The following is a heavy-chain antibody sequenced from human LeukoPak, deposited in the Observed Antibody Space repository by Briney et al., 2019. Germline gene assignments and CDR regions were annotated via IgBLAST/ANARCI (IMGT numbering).Heavy chain of an antibody. J-gene: IGHJ4*02. V-gene: IGHV1-69*04. D-gene: IGHD3-22*01. CDR1: GGTFSSYA. CDR2: IIPILGIA. Sequence: GASAKVSCKASGGTFSSYAISWVRQAPGQGLEWMGRIIPILGIANYAQKFQGRVTITADKSTSTAYMELSSLRSEDTAVYYCAFHPPYYYDSSGYGSYWGQGTLVTVSS. CDR3: AFHPPYYYDSSGYGSY.